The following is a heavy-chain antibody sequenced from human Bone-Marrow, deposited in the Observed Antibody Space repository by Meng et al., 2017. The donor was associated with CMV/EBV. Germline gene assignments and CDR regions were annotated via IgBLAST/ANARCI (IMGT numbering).Heavy chain of an antibody. Sequence: GGSLRLSCAASGFTFSDYYMSWIRQAPGKGLEWVAMMKNKDGSEDYYLASVRGRFTISRDNARNSLFLQLNNVRPEDTGVYYCARDNFGRFDSWGQGTGVTGSS. D-gene: IGHD1-1*01. J-gene: IGHJ5*01. CDR1: GFTFSDYY. CDR2: MKNKDGSED. V-gene: IGHV3-7*03. CDR3: ARDNFGRFDS.